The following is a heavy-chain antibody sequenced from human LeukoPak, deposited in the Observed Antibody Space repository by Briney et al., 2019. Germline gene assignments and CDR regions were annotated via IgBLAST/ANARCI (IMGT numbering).Heavy chain of an antibody. Sequence: GGSLRLSCAASGFTFSNYMMHWVRQAPGKGLVWVSRIKSDGITITYADSVKGRFTISRDNAKNTLYLQMNSLRAEDTAVYYCLRDLNWSLDQWGQGTLVTISP. CDR2: IKSDGITI. V-gene: IGHV3-74*01. CDR3: LRDLNWSLDQ. CDR1: GFTFSNYM. J-gene: IGHJ4*02. D-gene: IGHD1-20*01.